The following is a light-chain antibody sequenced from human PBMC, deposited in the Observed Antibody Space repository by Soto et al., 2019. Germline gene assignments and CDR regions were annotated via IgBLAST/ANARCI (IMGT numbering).Light chain of an antibody. CDR3: QQRSNWPKT. V-gene: IGKV3-11*01. CDR2: DAS. J-gene: IGKJ1*01. Sequence: EIVLTQSPATLSLSPGETATLSCRASQSVSSYLAWYQQKPGQAPRLLISDASNRATGIPARCSGSGSGPDFTLTICSLEPEDFAVYYCQQRSNWPKTFGQGTKVEIK. CDR1: QSVSSY.